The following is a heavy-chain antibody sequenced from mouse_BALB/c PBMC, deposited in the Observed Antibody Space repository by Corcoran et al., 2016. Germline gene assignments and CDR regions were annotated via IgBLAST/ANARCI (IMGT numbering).Heavy chain of an antibody. J-gene: IGHJ3*01. Sequence: QIQLVQSGPELKKPGETVKISCKASGYTFTNYGMNWVKQAPGKGLKWMGWINTYTGEPTYADDFKGRFAFSLETSASTPYLQINNLKNEDTATYFCAITTVVATFAYWGQGTLVTVSA. CDR3: AITTVVATFAY. CDR2: INTYTGEP. V-gene: IGHV9-3-1*01. D-gene: IGHD1-1*01. CDR1: GYTFTNYG.